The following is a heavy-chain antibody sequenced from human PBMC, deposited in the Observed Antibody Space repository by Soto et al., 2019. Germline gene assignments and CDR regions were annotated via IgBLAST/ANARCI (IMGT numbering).Heavy chain of an antibody. V-gene: IGHV3-23*01. D-gene: IGHD3-22*01. Sequence: KGLEWVSAISGSGGSTYYADSVKGRFTISRDNSKNTLYLQMNSLRAEDTAVYYCAKDSPDRTFYDSSGLDYWGQGTLVTV. CDR2: ISGSGGST. CDR3: AKDSPDRTFYDSSGLDY. J-gene: IGHJ4*02.